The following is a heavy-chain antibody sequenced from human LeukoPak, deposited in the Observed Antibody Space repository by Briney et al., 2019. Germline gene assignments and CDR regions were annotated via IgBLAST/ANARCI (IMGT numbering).Heavy chain of an antibody. V-gene: IGHV4-39*07. CDR2: IYYSGST. CDR1: GGYISSSSYH. J-gene: IGHJ4*02. CDR3: ARSIRGYSSGWYYFDY. Sequence: PSETLSLTCTVSGGYISSSSYHWGWIRQPPGKGLEWIGSIYYSGSTYYNPSLKSRVTISVDTSKNQFSLELRSVTAADTAVYYCARSIRGYSSGWYYFDYWGQGTLITVSS. D-gene: IGHD6-19*01.